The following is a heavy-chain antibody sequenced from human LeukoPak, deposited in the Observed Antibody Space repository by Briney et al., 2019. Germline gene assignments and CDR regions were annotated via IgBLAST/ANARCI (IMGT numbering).Heavy chain of an antibody. CDR1: GHTFTSYD. V-gene: IGHV1-8*01. D-gene: IGHD6-19*01. J-gene: IGHJ3*02. CDR3: ASRLAVLDAFDI. Sequence: ASVKVSCKASGHTFTSYDINWVRQATGQGLEWMGWMNPNSGNTGYAQKFQGRVTMTRNTSISTAYMELSSLRSEDTAVYYCASRLAVLDAFDIWGQGTMVTVSS. CDR2: MNPNSGNT.